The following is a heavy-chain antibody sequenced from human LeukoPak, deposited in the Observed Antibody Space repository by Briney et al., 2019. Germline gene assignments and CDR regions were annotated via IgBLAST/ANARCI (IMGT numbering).Heavy chain of an antibody. J-gene: IGHJ4*02. CDR2: INHSGST. CDR1: GGSFSGYY. D-gene: IGHD3-10*01. CDR3: ARISRLGLGLWFRDPGFGFDY. V-gene: IGHV4-34*01. Sequence: TSSETLSLTCAVYGGSFSGYYWSWIRQPPGKGLEWIGEINHSGSTNYNPSLKSRVTISVDTSKNQFSLKLSSVTAADTAVYYCARISRLGLGLWFRDPGFGFDYWGQGTLVTVSS.